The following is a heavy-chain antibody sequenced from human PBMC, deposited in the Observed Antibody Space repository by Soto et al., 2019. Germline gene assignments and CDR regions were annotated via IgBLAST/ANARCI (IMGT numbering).Heavy chain of an antibody. CDR2: ISGSGEIT. D-gene: IGHD3-9*01. CDR3: GKARYLLVDQPLYFES. CDR1: GFPFRNYA. V-gene: IGHV3-23*01. J-gene: IGHJ4*02. Sequence: GSLRLSCAASGFPFRNYAMGWVRQAPGKGLEWISVISGSGEITLYTDSVKGRFTISRDFFNNTLSLQMNSLRADDTAIYYCGKARYLLVDQPLYFESWGQGTLVTVSS.